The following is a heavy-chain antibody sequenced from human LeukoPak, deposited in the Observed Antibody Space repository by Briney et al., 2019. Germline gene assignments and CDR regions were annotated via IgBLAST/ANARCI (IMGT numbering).Heavy chain of an antibody. D-gene: IGHD3-10*01. CDR2: ISGSGGST. Sequence: GGSLRLSCAASGFTFSSYAMSWVRQAPGKGLEWVSAISGSGGSTYYADSVKGRFTISRDNSKNTLYLQMNSLRAEDTAVYYCARELLWFGELLIRGANWFDPWGQGTLVTVSS. CDR1: GFTFSSYA. CDR3: ARELLWFGELLIRGANWFDP. J-gene: IGHJ5*02. V-gene: IGHV3-23*01.